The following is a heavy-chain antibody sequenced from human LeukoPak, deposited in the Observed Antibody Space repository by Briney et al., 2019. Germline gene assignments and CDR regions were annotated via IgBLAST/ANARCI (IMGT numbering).Heavy chain of an antibody. J-gene: IGHJ3*02. Sequence: ASVKVSCKASEYTFTDYYIHWMRQAPGQGLEWMGWINCKSGATSYAQKFRGRVTMTKDRPIRTAYMELSRLKSDDTAVYYCARQSLDYYETLDAFDIWGQGTVVTVSS. CDR3: ARQSLDYYETLDAFDI. V-gene: IGHV1-2*02. CDR1: EYTFTDYY. D-gene: IGHD3-22*01. CDR2: INCKSGAT.